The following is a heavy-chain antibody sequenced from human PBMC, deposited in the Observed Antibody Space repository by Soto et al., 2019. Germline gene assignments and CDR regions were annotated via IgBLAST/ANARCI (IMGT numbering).Heavy chain of an antibody. Sequence: PGGSLRLSCAASGFTFSTYDSHAMSWVRQAPGKGLEWVSSISGSGDDTYYADSVKGRFTISRDNSKITLYLQMNSLRAEDTALYYCAKYYYDSSAYYNYFDYWGQGXLVTVYS. V-gene: IGHV3-23*01. CDR3: AKYYYDSSAYYNYFDY. J-gene: IGHJ4*02. CDR1: GFTFSTYDSHA. CDR2: ISGSGDDT. D-gene: IGHD3-22*01.